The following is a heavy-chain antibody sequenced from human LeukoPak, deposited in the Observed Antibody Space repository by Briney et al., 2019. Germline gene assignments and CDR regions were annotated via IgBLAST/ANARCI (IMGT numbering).Heavy chain of an antibody. J-gene: IGHJ1*01. Sequence: GGSLRLSCEASGFTLSTYWMNWVRQVPGKGLDWVANINPDGSGKRYVDSVKGRFTIAGDNADNSLSLQMNSLRAEDTAVYYCASWGAGGNSWGQGTLVTVSS. CDR1: GFTLSTYW. V-gene: IGHV3-7*01. CDR2: INPDGSGK. D-gene: IGHD4-23*01. CDR3: ASWGAGGNS.